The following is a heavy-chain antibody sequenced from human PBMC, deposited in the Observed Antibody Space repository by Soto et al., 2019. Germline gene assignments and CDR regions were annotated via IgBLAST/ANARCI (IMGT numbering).Heavy chain of an antibody. V-gene: IGHV3-21*01. D-gene: IGHD2-2*01. CDR3: ARADIVVVPAAIGGEYYYGMDV. J-gene: IGHJ6*02. Sequence: GGSLRLSCAASGFTFSSYSMNWVRQAPGKGLEWVSSISSSSSYIYYADSVKGRFTISRDNAKNSLYLQMNSLRAEDTAVYYCARADIVVVPAAIGGEYYYGMDVWGQGTTVTVSS. CDR1: GFTFSSYS. CDR2: ISSSSSYI.